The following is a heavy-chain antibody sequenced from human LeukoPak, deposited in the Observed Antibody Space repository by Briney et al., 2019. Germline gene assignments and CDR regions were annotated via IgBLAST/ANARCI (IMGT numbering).Heavy chain of an antibody. D-gene: IGHD3-3*01. CDR3: ARLASDFSSGHYTGGYYYMDV. V-gene: IGHV4-34*01. CDR1: GGSFSGYY. Sequence: SETLSLTCAVYGGSFSGYYWSWIRQPPGKGLEWIGEINHSGSTNYNPSLKSRVTISVDTSKNQFSLKLSSVTAADTAVFYCARLASDFSSGHYTGGYYYMDVWGKGTTVTVSS. J-gene: IGHJ6*03. CDR2: INHSGST.